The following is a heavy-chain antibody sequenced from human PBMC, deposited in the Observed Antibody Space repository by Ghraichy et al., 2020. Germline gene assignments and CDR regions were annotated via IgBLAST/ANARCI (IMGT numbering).Heavy chain of an antibody. CDR2: IYYSGST. V-gene: IGHV4-39*01. Sequence: SETLSLTCTVSGGSISGSSYYWGWIRQPPGKGLEWIGSIYYSGSTYYNPSLKSRVTISVDTSKNQFSLSVTAADTAVYYCARHRPASHFDYWGQGTLVTVSS. D-gene: IGHD1-14*01. CDR3: ARHRPASHFDY. J-gene: IGHJ4*02. CDR1: GGSISGSSYY.